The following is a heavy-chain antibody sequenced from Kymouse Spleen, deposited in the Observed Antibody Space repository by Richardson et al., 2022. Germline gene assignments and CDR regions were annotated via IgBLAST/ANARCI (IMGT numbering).Heavy chain of an antibody. D-gene: IGHD1-7*01. CDR1: GFTFSNAW. CDR2: IKSKTDGGTT. Sequence: EVQLVESGGGLVKPGGSLRLSCAASGFTFSNAWMSWVRQAPGKGLEWVGRIKSKTDGGTTDYAAPVKGRFTISRDDSKNTLYLQMNSLKTEDTAVYYCTTDPPLTGTTGVYYYYYGMDVWGQGTTVTVSS. J-gene: IGHJ6*02. V-gene: IGHV3-15*01. CDR3: TTDPPLTGTTGVYYYYYGMDV.